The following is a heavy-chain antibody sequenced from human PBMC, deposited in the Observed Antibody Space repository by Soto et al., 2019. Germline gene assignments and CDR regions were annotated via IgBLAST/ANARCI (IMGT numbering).Heavy chain of an antibody. V-gene: IGHV1-69*12. CDR2: IIPIFGTA. D-gene: IGHD3-10*01. CDR3: ARQSAGGLWVGEISPIFADYDYGMDV. J-gene: IGHJ6*04. Sequence: QVQLVQSGAEVKKPGSSVKVSCKASGGTFSSYAISWVRQAPGQGLEWMGGIIPIFGTANYAQKFQGRVTITADESTSTDYMELSSLRSEDTAVYYCARQSAGGLWVGEISPIFADYDYGMDVWGKGTTVTVAS. CDR1: GGTFSSYA.